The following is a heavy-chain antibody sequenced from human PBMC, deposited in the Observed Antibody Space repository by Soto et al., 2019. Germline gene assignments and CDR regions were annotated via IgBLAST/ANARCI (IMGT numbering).Heavy chain of an antibody. CDR2: ISSSSSYI. J-gene: IGHJ3*01. CDR3: ARVVGPDRGYAVDV. CDR1: GFTFSSYS. V-gene: IGHV3-21*01. Sequence: EVQLVESGGGLVKPGGSLRLSCAASGFTFSSYSMNWVRQAPAKGLEWVSTISSSSSYIYYADSVKGRFTISRDNAKNSLCLQMNSLGAEDTAVYCCARVVGPDRGYAVDVWGRGTMVTVSS. D-gene: IGHD2-15*01.